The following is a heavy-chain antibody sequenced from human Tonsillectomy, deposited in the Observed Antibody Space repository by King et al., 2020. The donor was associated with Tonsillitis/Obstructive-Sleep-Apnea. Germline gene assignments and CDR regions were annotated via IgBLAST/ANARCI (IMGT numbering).Heavy chain of an antibody. CDR2: IYSGGST. CDR3: ARRRWNYDYYYMAV. D-gene: IGHD2-15*01. CDR1: GFTVSSNY. J-gene: IGHJ6*03. V-gene: IGHV3-66*01. Sequence: VQLVESGGGLVQPGGSLRLSCAASGFTVSSNYMSWVRQAPGKGLEWVSVIYSGGSTYYADSVKGRFTISRDNSKNTLYLQMNSLRAEDTAVYYCARRRWNYDYYYMAVWGKGTTVTVSS.